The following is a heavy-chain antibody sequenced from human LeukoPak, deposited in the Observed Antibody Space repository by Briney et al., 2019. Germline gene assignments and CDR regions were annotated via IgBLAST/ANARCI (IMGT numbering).Heavy chain of an antibody. Sequence: GGSLRLSCAASVFTFTSSTMQSVRQAPGKRLKCLAVISHDGSSEFYADSVKGRFTMSRDNSKNTLYVQMKSLRAEDTGVYYCASRRGSYSGFDYWGQGTLVTVSS. CDR2: ISHDGSSE. CDR3: ASRRGSYSGFDY. CDR1: VFTFTSST. D-gene: IGHD3-10*01. J-gene: IGHJ4*02. V-gene: IGHV3-30*01.